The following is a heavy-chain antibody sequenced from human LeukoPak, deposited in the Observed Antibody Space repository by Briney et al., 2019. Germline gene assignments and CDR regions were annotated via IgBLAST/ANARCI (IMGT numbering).Heavy chain of an antibody. CDR3: TRVVTATQPYYYYYYMDV. Sequence: GGSLRLSCTASGFTFGDYAMSWVRQAPGKGLEWEGLIRSKAYGGTTEYAASVKGRFTISRDDSKSIAYLQMNSLKTEDTAVYYCTRVVTATQPYYYYYYMDVWGKGTTVTISS. J-gene: IGHJ6*03. CDR1: GFTFGDYA. V-gene: IGHV3-49*04. CDR2: IRSKAYGGTT. D-gene: IGHD2-21*02.